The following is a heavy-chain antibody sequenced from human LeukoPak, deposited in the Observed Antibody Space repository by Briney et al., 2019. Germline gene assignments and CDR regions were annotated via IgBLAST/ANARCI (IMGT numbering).Heavy chain of an antibody. Sequence: GGSLRLSCAASGFTFSDYYMSWIRQAPGKGLKWVSYISSSGSTIYYADSVKGRFTISRDNAKNSLYLQMNSLRAEDTAVYYCARDRVTGYYDSSGYLFFWGQGTLVTVSS. D-gene: IGHD3-22*01. CDR3: ARDRVTGYYDSSGYLFF. J-gene: IGHJ4*02. V-gene: IGHV3-11*01. CDR2: ISSSGSTI. CDR1: GFTFSDYY.